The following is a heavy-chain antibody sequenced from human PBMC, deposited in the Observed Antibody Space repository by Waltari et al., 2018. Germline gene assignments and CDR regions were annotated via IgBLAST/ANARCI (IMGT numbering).Heavy chain of an antibody. CDR3: ARGWMGLWWYGHYFDY. CDR2: INHSGST. D-gene: IGHD2-15*01. V-gene: IGHV4-34*01. J-gene: IGHJ4*02. Sequence: QVQLQQWGAGLLKPSATLSLTCAVYGGSFSGYYWTWIRQPTGKGLEWIGEINHSGSTNYNPSLKSRFTISVDTSKNQFSLKLSSVTAADTAVYYCARGWMGLWWYGHYFDYWGQGTLVTVSS. CDR1: GGSFSGYY.